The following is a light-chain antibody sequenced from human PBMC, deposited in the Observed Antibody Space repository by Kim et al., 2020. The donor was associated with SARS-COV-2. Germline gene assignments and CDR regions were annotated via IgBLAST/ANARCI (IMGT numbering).Light chain of an antibody. Sequence: EIVLTQSPATLSLSPGERATLSCRASQSVGSYLAWYQQRPGQAPRLLIYDASNGATGIPARFSGSGSGTDFTLTINSLEPEDFAVYYCQQRANWPTVTFGGGTKVDIK. V-gene: IGKV3-11*01. CDR1: QSVGSY. J-gene: IGKJ4*01. CDR2: DAS. CDR3: QQRANWPTVT.